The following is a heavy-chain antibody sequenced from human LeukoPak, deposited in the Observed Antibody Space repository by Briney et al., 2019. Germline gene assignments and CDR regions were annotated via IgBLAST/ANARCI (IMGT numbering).Heavy chain of an antibody. D-gene: IGHD4-17*01. CDR2: IYHSGST. Sequence: SETLSLTCAVSGYSISSGYYWGWIRQPPGKGLEWIGSIYHSGSTHYNPSLKSRVTISVDTSKNQFSLKLSSVTAADTAVYYCASSDYGTRGWFDPWGQGTLVTVSS. CDR3: ASSDYGTRGWFDP. V-gene: IGHV4-38-2*01. J-gene: IGHJ5*02. CDR1: GYSISSGYY.